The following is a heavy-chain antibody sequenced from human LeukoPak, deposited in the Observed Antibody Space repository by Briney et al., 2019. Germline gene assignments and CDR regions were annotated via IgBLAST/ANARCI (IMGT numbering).Heavy chain of an antibody. V-gene: IGHV3-21*01. Sequence: GGSLRLSCTASGFTFSSYSMNWVRQAPGKGLEWVSSISSCSSYIYYADSVKGRFTISRDNAKNSLSLQMNSLRAEDTAVYYCARDAKYFDFSVRRFYYMDVWGKGTPVTVSS. CDR1: GFTFSSYS. D-gene: IGHD3-3*01. CDR3: ARDAKYFDFSVRRFYYMDV. CDR2: ISSCSSYI. J-gene: IGHJ6*03.